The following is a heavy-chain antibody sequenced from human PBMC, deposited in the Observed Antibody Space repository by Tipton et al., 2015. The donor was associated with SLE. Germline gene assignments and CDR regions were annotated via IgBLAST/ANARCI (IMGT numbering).Heavy chain of an antibody. Sequence: TLSLTCTVSGDSISSNTYYWAWVRQPPGKGPEWIGRITNNGNTYYIPSLQSRVTMSVDTSKNHFSLKLSSVTAADTAVYYCARHDTNYGRNWFDPWGQGTLVTVSS. V-gene: IGHV4-39*01. J-gene: IGHJ5*02. CDR3: ARHDTNYGRNWFDP. CDR2: ITNNGNT. CDR1: GDSISSNTYY. D-gene: IGHD2-8*01.